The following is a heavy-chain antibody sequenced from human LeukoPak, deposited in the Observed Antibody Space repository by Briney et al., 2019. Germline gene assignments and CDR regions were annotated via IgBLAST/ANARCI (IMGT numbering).Heavy chain of an antibody. V-gene: IGHV1-2*02. D-gene: IGHD3-10*01. Sequence: ALVKVSCKASGYTFTGYYMHWVRQAPGQGLEWMGWINPNSDGTNYAQKFQGRVTMTRDTSISTAYMELSRLRSDDTAVYYCARDSGRYVPIYWGQGTLVTVSS. CDR2: INPNSDGT. J-gene: IGHJ4*02. CDR1: GYTFTGYY. CDR3: ARDSGRYVPIY.